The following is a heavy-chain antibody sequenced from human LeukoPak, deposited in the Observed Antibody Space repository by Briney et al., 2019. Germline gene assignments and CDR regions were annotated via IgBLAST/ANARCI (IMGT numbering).Heavy chain of an antibody. CDR3: ARGVGY. J-gene: IGHJ4*02. V-gene: IGHV4-61*02. CDR2: IYTSGST. Sequence: SETLSLTCTVSGGSLSSSSYNWVWIRQPAGKGLEWIGRIYTSGSTNYNPSLKSRVTISVDTSKNQVSLKLSSVAAADTAVYYCARGVGYWGQGTLVTVSS. CDR1: GGSLSSSSYN.